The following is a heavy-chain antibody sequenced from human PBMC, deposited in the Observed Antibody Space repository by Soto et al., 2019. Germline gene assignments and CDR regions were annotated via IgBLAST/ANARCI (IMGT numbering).Heavy chain of an antibody. J-gene: IGHJ6*02. CDR2: IDPGDSYT. Sequence: GESLKISCKGSGYSFTSYWISWVRQMPGIGLEWMGRIDPGDSYTNYSPSFQGHVTISVDKSISTAYLQWSSLKASDTAMYYCARPSIPAVGTFAYCGMDVWGQGTTVTVSS. D-gene: IGHD6-13*01. CDR1: GYSFTSYW. CDR3: ARPSIPAVGTFAYCGMDV. V-gene: IGHV5-10-1*01.